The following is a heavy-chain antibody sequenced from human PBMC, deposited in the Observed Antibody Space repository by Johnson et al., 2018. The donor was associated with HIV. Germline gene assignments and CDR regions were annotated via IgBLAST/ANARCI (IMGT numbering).Heavy chain of an antibody. J-gene: IGHJ3*02. CDR3: ARVGRGEMATAPLDAFDI. CDR1: GFTFSDYY. Sequence: QVQLVESGGGLVKPGGSLRLSCAASGFTFSDYYMSWIRQAPGKGLAWVSYISSSGSTIYYADSVKGRFPLSRDNAKNSLYLQMNSRRAEDTAVYYCARVGRGEMATAPLDAFDIWGQETMVTVSS. V-gene: IGHV3-11*04. CDR2: ISSSGSTI. D-gene: IGHD5-24*01.